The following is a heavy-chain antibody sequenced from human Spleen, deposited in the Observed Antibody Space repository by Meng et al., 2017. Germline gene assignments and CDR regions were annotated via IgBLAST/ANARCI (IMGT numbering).Heavy chain of an antibody. CDR1: GFTFSSYG. V-gene: IGHV3-23*01. CDR2: ISGSGGST. Sequence: GESLKISCAASGFTFSSYGMHWVRQAPGKGLEWVSVISGSGGSTYYADSVKGRFTISRDNSKNTLYLLMNSLRAEDTAVYYCAKDLGSSCYSPIDYWGQGTLVTVSS. D-gene: IGHD2-15*01. J-gene: IGHJ4*02. CDR3: AKDLGSSCYSPIDY.